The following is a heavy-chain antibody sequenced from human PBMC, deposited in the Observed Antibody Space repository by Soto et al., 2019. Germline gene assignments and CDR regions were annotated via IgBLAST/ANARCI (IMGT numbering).Heavy chain of an antibody. V-gene: IGHV4-4*02. CDR2: IYHSGST. D-gene: IGHD2-2*01. Sequence: SETLSLTCAVSGGSISSSNWWSWVRQPPGKGLEWIGEIYHSGSTNYNPSLKSRVTISVDKSKNQFSLKLSSVIAADTAVYYRARDLSISTNCTRPVCYYYYGMDVWGQGTTVTVSS. CDR3: ARDLSISTNCTRPVCYYYYGMDV. CDR1: GGSISSSNW. J-gene: IGHJ6*02.